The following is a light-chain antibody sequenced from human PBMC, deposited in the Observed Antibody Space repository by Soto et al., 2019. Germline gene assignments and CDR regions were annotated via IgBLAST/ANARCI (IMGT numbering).Light chain of an antibody. J-gene: IGKJ5*01. CDR1: QRLGDN. V-gene: IGKV3-15*01. CDR2: RAS. CDR3: HQYNNGAPWT. Sequence: VLTQCLATLAVSSWDTATRSCRASQRLGDNLFGYQQKPCQAPRLLIFRASTRAKGGPAMFSASGSGTAVSLTISGMQSEDFAVDYCHQYNNGAPWTFGPGTRLEIK.